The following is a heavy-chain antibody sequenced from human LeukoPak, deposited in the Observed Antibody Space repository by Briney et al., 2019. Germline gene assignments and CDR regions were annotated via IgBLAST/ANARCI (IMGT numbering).Heavy chain of an antibody. V-gene: IGHV1-8*01. CDR2: MNPNSGNT. D-gene: IGHD6-19*01. CDR3: ARGEEWLLDWFDP. Sequence: ASVKVSCKASGYTFTSYDINWVRQATGQGLEWMGWMNPNSGNTGYAQKFQGRVTMTRNTSISTAYMELSSLRSEDAAVYYCARGEEWLLDWFDPWGQGTLVTVSS. J-gene: IGHJ5*02. CDR1: GYTFTSYD.